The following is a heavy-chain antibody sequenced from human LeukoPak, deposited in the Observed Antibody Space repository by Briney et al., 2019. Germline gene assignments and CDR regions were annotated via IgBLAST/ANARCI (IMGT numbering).Heavy chain of an antibody. Sequence: LPGRSLRLSCAASGFTFSSYSMHWVRQAAGKGLEWVSLISGSGGGTYYADSVKGRFTISRDNSKNTLYLQLNSLRVEDTAVYYCAKNRGAGSHYYYHMNVWGKGTTVTVSS. CDR2: ISGSGGGT. J-gene: IGHJ6*03. D-gene: IGHD1-26*01. V-gene: IGHV3-23*01. CDR1: GFTFSSYS. CDR3: AKNRGAGSHYYYHMNV.